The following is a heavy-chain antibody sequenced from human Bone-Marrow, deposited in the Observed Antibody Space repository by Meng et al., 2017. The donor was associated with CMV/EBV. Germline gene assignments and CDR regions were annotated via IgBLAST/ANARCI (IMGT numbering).Heavy chain of an antibody. J-gene: IGHJ6*02. CDR2: TRYDGSTK. D-gene: IGHD6-19*01. Sequence: GGSLRLSCAASGFTFSTYGMHWVRQAPGKGLELVAFTRYDGSTKHYADPLKGRFTISRDNSKNTLYLQMSSLRVEDTAVYFCAKNPNSGWYYYYGMDVWGQGTTVTVSS. CDR3: AKNPNSGWYYYYGMDV. V-gene: IGHV3-30*02. CDR1: GFTFSTYG.